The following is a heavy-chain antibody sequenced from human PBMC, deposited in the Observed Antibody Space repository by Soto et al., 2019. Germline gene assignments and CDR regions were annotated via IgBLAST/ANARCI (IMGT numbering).Heavy chain of an antibody. Sequence: SGPTLVNPTQTLTLTCTFSGFSLSTSGRCVSWIRQPPGKALEWLALIDWDDNKDYNTSLKTRLTISKDTSKNQVVLTMTNMDPVDTATHYCARSPDRLQFYGMDVWGQGTTVTVSS. V-gene: IGHV2-70*01. J-gene: IGHJ6*02. CDR1: GFSLSTSGRC. D-gene: IGHD4-4*01. CDR3: ARSPDRLQFYGMDV. CDR2: IDWDDNK.